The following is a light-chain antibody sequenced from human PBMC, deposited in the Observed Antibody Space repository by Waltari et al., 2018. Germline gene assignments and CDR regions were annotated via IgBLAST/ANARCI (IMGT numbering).Light chain of an antibody. CDR3: CSYAGTWV. CDR2: DVT. Sequence: QSALTQPRSVSGSPGQSVTISCTGTGSDVGDYNSVSWYQQHPGKAPKLVIYDVTKRPSGVPDRFSGSKSGNSASLTVSGLQAEDEADYYYCSYAGTWVFGGGTKLTVL. CDR1: GSDVGDYNS. V-gene: IGLV2-11*01. J-gene: IGLJ3*02.